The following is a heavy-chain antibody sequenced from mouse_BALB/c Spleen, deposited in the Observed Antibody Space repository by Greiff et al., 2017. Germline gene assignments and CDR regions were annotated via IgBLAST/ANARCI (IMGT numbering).Heavy chain of an antibody. CDR2: INPSNGRT. J-gene: IGHJ2*01. D-gene: IGHD2-14*01. CDR1: GYTFTSYW. CDR3: ASRVRRAFDY. V-gene: IGHV1S81*02. Sequence: VQLQQPGAELVKPGASVKLSCKASGYTFTSYWMHWVKQRPGQGLEWIGEINPSNGRTNYNEKFKSKATLTVDKSSSTAYMQLSSLTSEDSAVYYCASRVRRAFDYWGQGTTLTVSS.